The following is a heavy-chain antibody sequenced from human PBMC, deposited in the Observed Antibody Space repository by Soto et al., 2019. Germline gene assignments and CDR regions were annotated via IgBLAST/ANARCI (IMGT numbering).Heavy chain of an antibody. CDR1: GYTFTSYG. J-gene: IGHJ4*02. CDR2: ISADNGNT. Sequence: QVQLVQSGAEVKKPGASVKVSCKASGYTFTSYGISWVRQAPGQELEWMGWISADNGNTNYAQKLQGRVTMTTDTSTSTAYMELRSLRSDDTAVYYCARVPVGSTTVTTVPCFDYWGQGTLVTVSS. V-gene: IGHV1-18*01. CDR3: ARVPVGSTTVTTVPCFDY. D-gene: IGHD4-17*01.